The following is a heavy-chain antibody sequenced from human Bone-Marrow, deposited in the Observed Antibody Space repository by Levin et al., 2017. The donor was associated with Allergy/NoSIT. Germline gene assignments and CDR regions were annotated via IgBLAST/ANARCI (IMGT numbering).Heavy chain of an antibody. V-gene: IGHV3-48*04. CDR3: ASPIGYCSGGSCYSIYYYYGMDV. J-gene: IGHJ6*02. CDR1: GFTFSSYS. D-gene: IGHD2-15*01. CDR2: ISNSGSTT. Sequence: QAGGSLRLSCAASGFTFSSYSMNWVRQAPGEGLEWVSYISNSGSTTYYADSVKGRFTISRDNAKNSLYLQMNSLRAEDTAVYYCASPIGYCSGGSCYSIYYYYGMDVWGQGTTVTVSS.